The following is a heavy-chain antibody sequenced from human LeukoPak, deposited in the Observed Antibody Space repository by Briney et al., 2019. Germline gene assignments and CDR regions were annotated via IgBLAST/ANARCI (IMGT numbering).Heavy chain of an antibody. CDR3: ARRGAARRYDGLDV. D-gene: IGHD6-6*01. J-gene: IGHJ6*02. CDR1: GGSISGFY. Sequence: PSETLSLTCTVSGGSISGFYWSWIRQPPGKGLEWIGYMDKSGGTTYNPSLKSRVTISVDTSKNQFSLNLSPVTAADTAVYYCARRGAARRYDGLDVWGQGTTVTVSS. CDR2: MDKSGGT. V-gene: IGHV4-59*01.